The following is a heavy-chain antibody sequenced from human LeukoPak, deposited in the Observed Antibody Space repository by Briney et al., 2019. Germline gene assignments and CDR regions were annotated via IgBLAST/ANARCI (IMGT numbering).Heavy chain of an antibody. CDR3: ARDLHPLPLKAGTVTTNWFDP. D-gene: IGHD4-17*01. CDR2: ISYDGSNK. J-gene: IGHJ5*02. V-gene: IGHV3-30*03. CDR1: GFTFSSYG. Sequence: GRSLRLSCAASGFTFSSYGMHWVRQAPGKGLEWVAVISYDGSNKYCADSVKGRFTISRDNSKNTLYLQMNSLRAEDTAVYYCARDLHPLPLKAGTVTTNWFDPWGQGTLVTVSS.